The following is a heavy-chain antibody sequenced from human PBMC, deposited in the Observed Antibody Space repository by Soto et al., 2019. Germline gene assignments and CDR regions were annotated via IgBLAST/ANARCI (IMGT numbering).Heavy chain of an antibody. D-gene: IGHD3-9*01. CDR1: GYTFTSYG. CDR3: ARVDLFDCLLSD. V-gene: IGHV1-18*04. J-gene: IGHJ4*02. Sequence: QVHLVQSGAEVKKPGASVKVSCKASGYTFTSYGISWERQAPGQGLEWMGWISPYNGNTKYAQKLQGRVTMTTDTSTNTAYMDLRSLRSDDTALYYCARVDLFDCLLSDWGQGTLVTVSS. CDR2: ISPYNGNT.